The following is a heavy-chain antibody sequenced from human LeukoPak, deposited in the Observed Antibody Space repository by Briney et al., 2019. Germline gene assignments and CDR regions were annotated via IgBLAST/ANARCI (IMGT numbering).Heavy chain of an antibody. Sequence: SETLSLTCAVYGGSFSGYYWSWLRQPPGKGLEWIGEINHSGSTNYNPSLKSRVTISVVTSKNQFSLKLSSVTAADTAVYYCASSNWAWVVVAWGQGTLVTVSA. CDR3: ASSNWAWVVVA. CDR1: GGSFSGYY. V-gene: IGHV4-34*01. D-gene: IGHD2-21*01. J-gene: IGHJ4*02. CDR2: INHSGST.